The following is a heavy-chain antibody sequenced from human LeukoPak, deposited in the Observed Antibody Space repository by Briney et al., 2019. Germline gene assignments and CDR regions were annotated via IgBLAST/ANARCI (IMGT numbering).Heavy chain of an antibody. D-gene: IGHD5-18*01. CDR1: GFTFRNYG. CDR2: VSGSDGST. CDR3: AKDRRGYTYDLSAGSYFDY. J-gene: IGHJ4*02. Sequence: GGSLRLSCAASGFTFRNYGMHWVRQAPVKGLEWVSGVSGSDGSTYYADSVKGRFTISRDNSKNTLYLQMNSLRAEDTAVYYCAKDRRGYTYDLSAGSYFDYWGQGTQVTVSS. V-gene: IGHV3-23*01.